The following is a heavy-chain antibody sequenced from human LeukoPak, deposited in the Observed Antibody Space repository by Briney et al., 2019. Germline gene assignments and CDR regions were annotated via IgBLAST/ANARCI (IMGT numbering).Heavy chain of an antibody. CDR1: GFTVSSNY. D-gene: IGHD3-10*01. J-gene: IGHJ4*02. Sequence: PGGSLRLSCAASGFTVSSNYMSWVRQAPGKGLEWVSVIYSGGSTYYADSVKGRFTISRDNSKNTLYLQMNSLRAEDTAVYYCASYYYYGSGSSSLFDYWGQGTLVTVSS. V-gene: IGHV3-66*01. CDR2: IYSGGST. CDR3: ASYYYYGSGSSSLFDY.